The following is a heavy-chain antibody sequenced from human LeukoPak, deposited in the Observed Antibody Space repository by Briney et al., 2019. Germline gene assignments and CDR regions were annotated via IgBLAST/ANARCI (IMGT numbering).Heavy chain of an antibody. D-gene: IGHD3-16*02. V-gene: IGHV3-23*01. Sequence: GGSLRLSCAASGFTFSSSAMSWVRQAPGKGLEWVSSISGSGGSTYYADSVKGRFTISRDNSKNTLYLQMNSLRAEDTAVYYCAKDRRLRLGELSLYLDYWGQGTLVTVSS. CDR1: GFTFSSSA. CDR3: AKDRRLRLGELSLYLDY. J-gene: IGHJ4*02. CDR2: ISGSGGST.